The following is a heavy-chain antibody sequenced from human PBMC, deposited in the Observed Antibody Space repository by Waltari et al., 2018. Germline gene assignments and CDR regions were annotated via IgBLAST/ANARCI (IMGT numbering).Heavy chain of an antibody. CDR2: ISGSGGST. J-gene: IGHJ4*02. V-gene: IGHV3-23*04. D-gene: IGHD3-22*01. Sequence: EVQLVESGGGLVQPGGSLRRSCAASGFNFSSYAMSWIRQAPGKGLEWVSAISGSGGSTYYADSVKGRFTISRDNSKNTLYLQMNSLRAEDTAVYYCAKVLEGDSRVDYWGQGTLVTVSS. CDR1: GFNFSSYA. CDR3: AKVLEGDSRVDY.